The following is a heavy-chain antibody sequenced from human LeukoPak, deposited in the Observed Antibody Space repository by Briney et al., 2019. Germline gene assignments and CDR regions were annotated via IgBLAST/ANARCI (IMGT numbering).Heavy chain of an antibody. CDR1: GGSISSFDW. J-gene: IGHJ5*02. D-gene: IGHD3-10*01. CDR2: IHHSGNT. V-gene: IGHV4-4*02. Sequence: PSETLSLTCAVSGGSISSFDWWSWVRQPPGKGLEWIGEIHHSGNTNFNSSLKSRVTISVDKSKNHFSLKLSSVTAADTAVYYCARLPYGSENWFDPWGQGTLVTVSS. CDR3: ARLPYGSENWFDP.